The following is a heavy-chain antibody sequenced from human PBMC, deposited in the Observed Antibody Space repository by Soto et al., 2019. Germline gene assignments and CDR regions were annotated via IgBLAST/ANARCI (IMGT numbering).Heavy chain of an antibody. CDR3: ARDPPLGELLPSYYYYGMDV. CDR1: GYTFTSYG. D-gene: IGHD1-26*01. V-gene: IGHV1-18*01. J-gene: IGHJ6*02. CDR2: ISAYNGNT. Sequence: QVQLVQSGAEVKKPGASVKVSCKASGYTFTSYGISWVRQAPGQGLEWMGWISAYNGNTNYAQKLQGRVTMTTDTSTSTAYMELRSLRSDDTAVYYCARDPPLGELLPSYYYYGMDVWGQGTTVTVSS.